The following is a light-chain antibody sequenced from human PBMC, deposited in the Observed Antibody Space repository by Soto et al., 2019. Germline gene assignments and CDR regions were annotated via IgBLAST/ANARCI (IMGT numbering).Light chain of an antibody. CDR3: QQYNSYSRT. CDR1: QNIGSW. V-gene: IGKV1-5*01. J-gene: IGKJ1*01. Sequence: DMQMTQSPPTLSASVGDRVTITCRASQNIGSWLAWYQQKPGKAPKLLAYDAFNFGSGVPSRFSGSGSGTEFTLTISSLQPDDFATYYCQQYNSYSRTFGQGTKVDIK. CDR2: DAF.